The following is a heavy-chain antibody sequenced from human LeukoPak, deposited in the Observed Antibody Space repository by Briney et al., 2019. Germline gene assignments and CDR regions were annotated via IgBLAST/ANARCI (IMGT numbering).Heavy chain of an antibody. CDR3: ARGGGLDV. Sequence: PGGSLRLSCAASGFTFSSYWMNWARQAPGKGLEWVASINHNGNVNYYVDSVKGRFTISRDNAKNSLYLQMSNSRAEDRAVYFCARGGGLDVWGQGATVTVSS. V-gene: IGHV3-7*03. CDR1: GFTFSSYW. J-gene: IGHJ6*02. CDR2: INHNGNVN. D-gene: IGHD3-16*01.